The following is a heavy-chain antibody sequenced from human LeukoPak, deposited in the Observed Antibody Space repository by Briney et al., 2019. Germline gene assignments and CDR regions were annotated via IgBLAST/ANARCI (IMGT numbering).Heavy chain of an antibody. V-gene: IGHV4-4*08. CDR3: ARGAYYDFRSGYYTHWFDP. J-gene: IGHJ5*02. CDR2: IANGRT. CDR1: GDAISTYY. D-gene: IGHD3-3*01. Sequence: PSETLSLTCTVSGDAISTYYWNWIRQTPGKGLEWVGHIANGRTDYNRSLKNRAIIPVERSKNHISVRLTSVTAADTAVYYCARGAYYDFRSGYYTHWFDPWGQGTLVTVSS.